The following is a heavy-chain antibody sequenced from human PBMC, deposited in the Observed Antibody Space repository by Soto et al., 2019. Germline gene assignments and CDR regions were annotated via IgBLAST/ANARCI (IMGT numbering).Heavy chain of an antibody. CDR2: ISWNSDSI. D-gene: IGHD3-3*01. CDR3: TKVGGLYDFWSGPLHLDL. CDR1: GFIFDDFA. V-gene: IGHV3-9*01. Sequence: EAQLVESGGGLVQPGRSLRLSCAGSGFIFDDFAIHWVRQAPGKGLEWVSGISWNSDSIGYADSVKGLFTISRANAMNSLYLQMNSLRVEDTALYYCTKVGGLYDFWSGPLHLDLRGQGTLVTVSS. J-gene: IGHJ5*02.